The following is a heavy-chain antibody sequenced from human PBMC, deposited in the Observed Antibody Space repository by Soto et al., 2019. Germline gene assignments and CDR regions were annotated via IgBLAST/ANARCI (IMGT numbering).Heavy chain of an antibody. Sequence: ASVKVSCKASGYTFTSYYIHWVRQAPGQGFEWMGWINPESGDTKCAQNFQGWVTMTTDTSSSTAYLGLRRLLSDDTAVYFCARLVITGEFDYWGQGTLVTVYS. CDR1: GYTFTSYY. CDR2: INPESGDT. D-gene: IGHD3-22*01. V-gene: IGHV1-2*04. J-gene: IGHJ4*02. CDR3: ARLVITGEFDY.